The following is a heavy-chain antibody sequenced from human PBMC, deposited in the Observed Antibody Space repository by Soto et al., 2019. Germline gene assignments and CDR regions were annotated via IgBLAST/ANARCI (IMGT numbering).Heavy chain of an antibody. J-gene: IGHJ4*02. V-gene: IGHV3-21*01. CDR2: ISSSSSYI. Sequence: PGGSLRLSCAASGFTFSSYSMNWVRQAPGKGLEWVSSISSSSSYIYYADSVKGRFTISRDNAKNSLYLQMNSLRAEDTAVYYCARERGSYSSGWSAYFDYWGRGTLVPSPQ. CDR3: ARERGSYSSGWSAYFDY. CDR1: GFTFSSYS. D-gene: IGHD6-19*01.